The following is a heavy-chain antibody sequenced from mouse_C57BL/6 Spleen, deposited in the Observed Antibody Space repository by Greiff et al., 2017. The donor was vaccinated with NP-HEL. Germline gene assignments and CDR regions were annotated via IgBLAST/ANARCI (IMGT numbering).Heavy chain of an antibody. V-gene: IGHV1-81*01. Sequence: QVQLQQSGAELARPGASVKLSCKASGYTFTSYGISWVKQRPGQGLEWIGEIYPRSGNTYYNEKFKGKATLTADKSSSTAYMELRRLTSEDSAVYFCASAYDYYAMDYWGQGTTVTVSS. D-gene: IGHD1-1*01. CDR2: IYPRSGNT. CDR3: ASAYDYYAMDY. CDR1: GYTFTSYG. J-gene: IGHJ4*01.